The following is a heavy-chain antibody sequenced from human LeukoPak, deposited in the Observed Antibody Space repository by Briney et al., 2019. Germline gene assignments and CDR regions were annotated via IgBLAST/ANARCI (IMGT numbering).Heavy chain of an antibody. J-gene: IGHJ6*03. D-gene: IGHD6-13*01. V-gene: IGHV3-11*04. Sequence: GGSLRLSCAASGFTFSDYYMSWIRQAPGKGLEWVSYISSSGSTIYYADSVKGRFTISRDNAKNSLCLQMNSLRAEDTAVYYCARDAEQQLVYYYYYYYMDVWGKGTTVTVSS. CDR2: ISSSGSTI. CDR3: ARDAEQQLVYYYYYYYMDV. CDR1: GFTFSDYY.